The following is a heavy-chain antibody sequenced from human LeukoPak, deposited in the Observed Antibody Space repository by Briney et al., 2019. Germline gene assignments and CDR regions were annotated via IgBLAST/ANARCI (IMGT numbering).Heavy chain of an antibody. CDR1: GFTFSSYS. V-gene: IGHV3-21*04. D-gene: IGHD1-20*01. CDR3: AINWNDGLFDP. J-gene: IGHJ5*02. CDR2: ISSSSSYI. Sequence: GGSLRLSCAASGFTFSSYSMNWVRQAPGKGLEWVSSISSSSSYIYYADSVKGRFTISRDNAKNSLYLQMNSLRAEDTAVYYCAINWNDGLFDPWGQGTLVTVSS.